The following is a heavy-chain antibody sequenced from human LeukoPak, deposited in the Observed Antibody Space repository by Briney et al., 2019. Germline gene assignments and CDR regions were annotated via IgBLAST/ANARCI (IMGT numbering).Heavy chain of an antibody. J-gene: IGHJ3*02. Sequence: GESLKISCKGSGYSFTTYWIGWVRQMPGKGLEWMGIIYPGDSDTRYSPSFQGQVTISGAKSISTAYLQWDSLKASDTAMYYCARNRDSGSLDAFDIWGQGTMVTVSS. D-gene: IGHD3-10*01. CDR3: ARNRDSGSLDAFDI. CDR2: IYPGDSDT. CDR1: GYSFTTYW. V-gene: IGHV5-51*01.